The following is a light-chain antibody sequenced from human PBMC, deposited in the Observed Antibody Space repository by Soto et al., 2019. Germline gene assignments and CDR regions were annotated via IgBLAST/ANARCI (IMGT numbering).Light chain of an antibody. Sequence: QSALTQPASVSGSPGQSITISCTGTSSDVGSSDYVSWYQQHPGKAPKLMIYEVSNRPSGVSNRFSGSKSGNTASLTISGLQAEDEAYYYCNSYTTSTTWVFGGGTKLTVL. CDR3: NSYTTSTTWV. V-gene: IGLV2-14*01. J-gene: IGLJ3*02. CDR1: SSDVGSSDY. CDR2: EVS.